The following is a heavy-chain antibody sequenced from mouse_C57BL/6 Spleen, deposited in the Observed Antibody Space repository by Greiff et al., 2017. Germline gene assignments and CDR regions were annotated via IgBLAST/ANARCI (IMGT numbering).Heavy chain of an antibody. CDR2: IYPGSGNT. Sequence: VQLQQSGPELVKPGASVKISCKASSYSFTSYYIHWVKQRTGQGLEWSGWIYPGSGNTKYNEKFKGKATLTADTSSITAYMQLSSLTSEDSAVDYCSRYGSSPYWYFDVWGTGTTVTVSS. D-gene: IGHD1-1*01. CDR1: SYSFTSYY. CDR3: SRYGSSPYWYFDV. V-gene: IGHV1-66*01. J-gene: IGHJ1*03.